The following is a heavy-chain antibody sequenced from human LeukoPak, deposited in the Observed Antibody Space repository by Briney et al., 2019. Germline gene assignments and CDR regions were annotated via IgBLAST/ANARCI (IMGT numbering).Heavy chain of an antibody. Sequence: SVKVSCKASGGTFSSYAISWVRPAPGQGLEWMGRIIPIFSIANYAQKFQGRVTITADKSTSTAYMELSSLRSEDTAVYYCARDRFLEWLSNNWFDPWGQGTLVTVSS. V-gene: IGHV1-69*04. D-gene: IGHD3-3*01. CDR1: GGTFSSYA. CDR2: IIPIFSIA. J-gene: IGHJ5*02. CDR3: ARDRFLEWLSNNWFDP.